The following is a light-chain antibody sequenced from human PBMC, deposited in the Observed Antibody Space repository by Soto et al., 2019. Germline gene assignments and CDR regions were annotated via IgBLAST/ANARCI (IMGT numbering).Light chain of an antibody. CDR2: YDD. CDR3: AAWDDSLNGYV. J-gene: IGLJ1*01. Sequence: QSVLTQPPSVSEAPRRRVTISCSGSSSNIGNNAVNWYQQLPGKAPKLLIYYDDLLPSGVSDRFSASKSGTSASLAISGLQSEDEADYHCAAWDDSLNGYVFGRGTKVTVL. V-gene: IGLV1-36*01. CDR1: SSNIGNNA.